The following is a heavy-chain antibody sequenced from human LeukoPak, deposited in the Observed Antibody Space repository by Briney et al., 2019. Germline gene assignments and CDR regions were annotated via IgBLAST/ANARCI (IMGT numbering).Heavy chain of an antibody. CDR2: IIPIFGTT. CDR1: GGTFSSYA. V-gene: IGHV1-69*05. CDR3: AAGKLLWFGELLSGTFDY. Sequence: SVKVSCKASGGTFSSYAISWVRQAPGQGLEWMGGIIPIFGTTNYAQKFQGRVTITTDESTSTAYMELSSLRSEDTAVYYCAAGKLLWFGELLSGTFDYWGQGTLVTVSS. J-gene: IGHJ4*02. D-gene: IGHD3-10*01.